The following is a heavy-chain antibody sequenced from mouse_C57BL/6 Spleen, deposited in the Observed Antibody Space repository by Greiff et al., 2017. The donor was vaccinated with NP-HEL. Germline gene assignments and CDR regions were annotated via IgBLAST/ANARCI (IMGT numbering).Heavy chain of an antibody. CDR2: INPNNGGT. J-gene: IGHJ4*01. Sequence: VQLKQSGPELVKPGASVKIPCKASGYTFTDYNMDWVKQSHGKSLEWIGDINPNNGGTIYNQKFKGKATLTVDKSSSTAYMELRSLTSEDTAVYYCARGQLRRENGMDYWGQGTSVTVSS. V-gene: IGHV1-18*01. CDR1: GYTFTDYN. D-gene: IGHD3-2*02. CDR3: ARGQLRRENGMDY.